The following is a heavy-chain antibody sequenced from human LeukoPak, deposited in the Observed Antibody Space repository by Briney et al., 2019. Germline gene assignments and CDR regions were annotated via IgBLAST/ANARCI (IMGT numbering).Heavy chain of an antibody. Sequence: GGSLRLSCAPSGFTINTFTMNWVRQAPGKGLEWVSTIRGAEGGTYYADPVKGRFTISRDNFENTLYLQMNYLREEDTALYYCAKAFSSGWSPFDYWGQGALVTVSS. CDR2: IRGAEGGT. V-gene: IGHV3-23*01. CDR3: AKAFSSGWSPFDY. J-gene: IGHJ4*02. D-gene: IGHD6-19*01. CDR1: GFTINTFT.